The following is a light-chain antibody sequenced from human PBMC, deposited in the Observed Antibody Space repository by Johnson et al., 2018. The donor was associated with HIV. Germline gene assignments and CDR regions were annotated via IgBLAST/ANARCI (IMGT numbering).Light chain of an antibody. CDR1: SSNIGNNF. CDR2: DNN. J-gene: IGLJ1*01. CDR3: ATWDSSLSAGIV. Sequence: QSVLTQPPSVSAAPGQKVTISCSGSSSNIGNNFVSWYQQLPGTAPKLLIYDNNQRPSGIPDRFSGSKSGPSPPLGTTGLQTGDEADYYCATWDSSLSAGIVFGTGTKVTVL. V-gene: IGLV1-51*01.